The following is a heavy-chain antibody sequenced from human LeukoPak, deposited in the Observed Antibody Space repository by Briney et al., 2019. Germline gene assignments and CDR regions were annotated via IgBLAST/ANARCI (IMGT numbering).Heavy chain of an antibody. J-gene: IGHJ4*02. CDR3: ANPRLTNGYDY. D-gene: IGHD2-8*01. CDR2: ISYDGSNK. CDR1: GFTFSSYG. Sequence: GGSLRLSCAASGFTFSSYGMHWVRQAPGKGLEWVAVISYDGSNKYYADSVKGRFTISRDNSKNTLYLQMNSLRAEDTAVYYCANPRLTNGYDYWGQGTLVVVSS. V-gene: IGHV3-30*18.